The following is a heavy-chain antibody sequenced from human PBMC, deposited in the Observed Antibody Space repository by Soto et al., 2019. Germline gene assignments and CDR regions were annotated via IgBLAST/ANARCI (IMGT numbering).Heavy chain of an antibody. CDR1: GFTFSSYA. Sequence: GGSLRLSCAASGFTFSSYAMSWVRQAPGKGLEWVSAISGSGGSTYYADSVKGRFTISRDNSKNTLYLQMNSLRAEATAVYYCAKVYSSSSGRWFDPWGQGTLVTVSS. V-gene: IGHV3-23*01. D-gene: IGHD6-6*01. CDR2: ISGSGGST. J-gene: IGHJ5*02. CDR3: AKVYSSSSGRWFDP.